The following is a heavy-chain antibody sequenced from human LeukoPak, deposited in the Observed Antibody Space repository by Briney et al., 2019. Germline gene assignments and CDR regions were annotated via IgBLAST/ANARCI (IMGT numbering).Heavy chain of an antibody. J-gene: IGHJ3*02. CDR3: AKDTSRRGAYYYDSSGYYLSDAFDI. Sequence: GGSLRLSCAASGYTFDDYAMHWVRQAPGKGLEWVSLISGDGGSTYYADSVKGRFTISRDNSKNSLYLQMNSLRTEDTALYYCAKDTSRRGAYYYDSSGYYLSDAFDIWGQGTMVTVSS. CDR1: GYTFDDYA. CDR2: ISGDGGST. D-gene: IGHD3-22*01. V-gene: IGHV3-43*02.